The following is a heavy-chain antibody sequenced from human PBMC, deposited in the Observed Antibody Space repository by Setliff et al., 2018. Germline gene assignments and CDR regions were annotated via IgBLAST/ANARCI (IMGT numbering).Heavy chain of an antibody. CDR3: ARVGDSSGWYFSRYFDY. CDR2: MYHSGSV. CDR1: GYSISSGYY. V-gene: IGHV4-38-2*02. D-gene: IGHD6-19*01. J-gene: IGHJ4*02. Sequence: SETLSLTCTVSGYSISSGYYWGWIRQPPGKGLEWIGNMYHSGSVYYNPSLKSRVTISVDTSKNQFSLKVTSVTAADTAVYYCARVGDSSGWYFSRYFDYWGQGTLVTVSS.